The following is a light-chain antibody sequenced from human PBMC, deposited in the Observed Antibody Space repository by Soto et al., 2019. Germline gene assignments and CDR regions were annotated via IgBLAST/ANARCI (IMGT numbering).Light chain of an antibody. CDR3: QQYNNWPPLT. V-gene: IGKV3-15*01. CDR1: QSVSNN. Sequence: EIVMTQSPATLSVSTGERATLSCRASQSVSNNLAWYQQKPGQAPRLLMYGASTRATGIPARFSGSGSGTEFTLTISSLQSEDFAVYYCQQYNNWPPLTFGGGTKVEIK. CDR2: GAS. J-gene: IGKJ4*01.